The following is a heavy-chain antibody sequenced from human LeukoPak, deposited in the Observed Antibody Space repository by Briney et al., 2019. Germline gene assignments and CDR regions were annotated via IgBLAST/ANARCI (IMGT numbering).Heavy chain of an antibody. CDR3: AKGGCRVSYYGMGV. V-gene: IGHV3-23*01. Sequence: WASLRLSCAASGFTFSSYAMSWVRQAPGNGLEWVSAISGSGGSTYYADSVKGRFTISRDNSNNTLYLQMNSLRAEDNAVYYCAKGGCRVSYYGMGVWGQGNTVIVSS. CDR2: ISGSGGST. D-gene: IGHD2-15*01. CDR1: GFTFSSYA. J-gene: IGHJ6*02.